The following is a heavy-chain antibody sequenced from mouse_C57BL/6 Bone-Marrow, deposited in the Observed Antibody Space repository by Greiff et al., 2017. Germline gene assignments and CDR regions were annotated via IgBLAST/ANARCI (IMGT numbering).Heavy chain of an antibody. Sequence: QVQLQQPGAELVMPGASVKLSCKASGYTFTSYWMHWVKQRPGQGLEWIGEIDPSDSYTNYNQKFKGKSTLTVDKSSSTAYMQLSSLTCEGSAVYYCARQFAYWGQGTLVTVSA. J-gene: IGHJ3*01. CDR2: IDPSDSYT. CDR1: GYTFTSYW. V-gene: IGHV1-69*01. CDR3: ARQFAY.